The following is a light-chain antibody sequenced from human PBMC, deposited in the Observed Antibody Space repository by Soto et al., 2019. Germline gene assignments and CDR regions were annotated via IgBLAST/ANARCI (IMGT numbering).Light chain of an antibody. CDR3: VLYMGSASWV. CDR2: STK. Sequence: QAVVTQEPSLSVSPGGTVTFTCGLSSGSVSTNYYPSWYQQTPGQAPRTLIYSTKSRSSGVPDRFSGSILGNKAALTITGAQADDESDYYCVLYMGSASWVFGGGTKLTVL. V-gene: IGLV8-61*01. J-gene: IGLJ3*02. CDR1: SGSVSTNYY.